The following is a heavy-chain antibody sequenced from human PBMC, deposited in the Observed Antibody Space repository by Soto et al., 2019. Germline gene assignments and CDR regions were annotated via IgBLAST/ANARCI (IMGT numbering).Heavy chain of an antibody. CDR3: ARDQGYSGYDYVREYFDL. J-gene: IGHJ4*02. Sequence: QVQLVQSGAEVKKPGASVKVSCKASGYIFTSYGISWVRQAPGQGLEWMGWINAYNGNTNYVEKLQGRVTVTTDTTSSTAYMELRSLRYDDTAVYYCARDQGYSGYDYVREYFDLWGQGTLVSVSS. D-gene: IGHD5-12*01. CDR2: INAYNGNT. CDR1: GYIFTSYG. V-gene: IGHV1-18*01.